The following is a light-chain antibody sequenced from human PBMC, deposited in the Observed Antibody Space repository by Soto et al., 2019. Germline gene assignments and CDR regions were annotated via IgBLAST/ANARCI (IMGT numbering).Light chain of an antibody. CDR1: QSVSNNY. V-gene: IGKV3-20*01. Sequence: EIVLTQSPGTLSLSPGERATLSCRASQSVSNNYLAWYQQQPGQAPRLLIYGASNRATGIPDRFSGSGSGTDSTLTIRRLEPEDFAVYYCKQYGSSGTCGQGTKVDIK. CDR3: KQYGSSGT. CDR2: GAS. J-gene: IGKJ1*01.